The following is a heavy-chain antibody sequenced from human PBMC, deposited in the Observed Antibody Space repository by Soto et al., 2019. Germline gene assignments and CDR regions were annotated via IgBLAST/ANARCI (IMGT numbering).Heavy chain of an antibody. D-gene: IGHD1-7*01. J-gene: IGHJ4*02. CDR3: ARGYNWNYFLDC. CDR1: GYTFTSYA. V-gene: IGHV1-3*01. CDR2: INAGNGNT. Sequence: QVQLVQSGAEVKKPGASVKVSCKASGYTFTSYAMHWVRQAPGQRLEWMGWINAGNGNTKYSQKFQGRVTITRDTSASTGYMELSSLRFEDTSVYYCARGYNWNYFLDCWGQGTLVTVSS.